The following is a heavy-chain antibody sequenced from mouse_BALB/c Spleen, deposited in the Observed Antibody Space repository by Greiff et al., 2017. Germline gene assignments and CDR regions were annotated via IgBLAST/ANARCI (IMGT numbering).Heavy chain of an antibody. J-gene: IGHJ2*01. V-gene: IGHV1-69*01. Sequence: QVQLQQPGAELVMPGASVKMSCKASGYTFTDYWMHWVKQRPGQGLEWIGAIDTSDSYTSYNQKFKGKATLTVDKSSSTAYMQLSSLTSEDSAVYYCARSPDYWGQGTTLTVSS. CDR2: IDTSDSYT. CDR3: ARSPDY. CDR1: GYTFTDYW.